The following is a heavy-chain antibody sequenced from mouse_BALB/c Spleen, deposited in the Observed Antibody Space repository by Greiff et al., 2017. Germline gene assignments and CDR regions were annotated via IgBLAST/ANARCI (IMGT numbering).Heavy chain of an antibody. CDR3: VRHGLWLRGMDY. J-gene: IGHJ4*01. CDR2: IRSKSNNYAT. D-gene: IGHD2-2*01. CDR1: GFTFNTYA. V-gene: IGHV10-1*02. Sequence: EVHLVESGGGLVQPKGSLKLSCAASGFTFNTYAMNWVRQAPGKGLEWVARIRSKSNNYATYYADSVKDRFTISRDDSQSMLYLQMNNLKTEDTAMYYCVRHGLWLRGMDYWGQGTSVTVSS.